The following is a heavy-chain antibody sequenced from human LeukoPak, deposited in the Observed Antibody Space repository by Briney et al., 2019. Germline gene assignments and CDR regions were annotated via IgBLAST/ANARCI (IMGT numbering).Heavy chain of an antibody. CDR2: ITSSGTGT. Sequence: GGSLRLSCAASGFTFSIYAMSWVRQAPGKGLEWVSSITSSGTGTSYADSVKGRLTISRDNSENTLYLQMNSLRVEDTAVYYCAKDRPNYYDSSGHYYRRNGDYWGQGTLVTVSS. CDR3: AKDRPNYYDSSGHYYRRNGDY. V-gene: IGHV3-23*01. D-gene: IGHD3-22*01. CDR1: GFTFSIYA. J-gene: IGHJ4*02.